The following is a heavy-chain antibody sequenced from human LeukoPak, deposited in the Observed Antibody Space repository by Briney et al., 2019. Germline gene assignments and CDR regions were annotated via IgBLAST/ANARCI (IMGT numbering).Heavy chain of an antibody. Sequence: SQTLSLTCAISGDSVSSNSAAWNRLRQSPSRGLEWLGRTYYRSKWYNDYAVSVKSRITISPDTSKNQFSLQLNSVTPEDTAVYYCASGWFRYGMDVWGQGTTVTVSS. CDR1: GDSVSSNSAA. J-gene: IGHJ6*02. V-gene: IGHV6-1*01. D-gene: IGHD6-19*01. CDR2: TYYRSKWYN. CDR3: ASGWFRYGMDV.